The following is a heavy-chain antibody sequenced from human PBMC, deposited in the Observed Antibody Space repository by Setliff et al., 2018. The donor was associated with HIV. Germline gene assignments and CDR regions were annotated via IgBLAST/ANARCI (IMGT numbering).Heavy chain of an antibody. CDR1: GYTFTSYG. V-gene: IGHV1-18*01. Sequence: ASVKVSCKASGYTFTSYGISWVRQAPGQGLEWMGWISAYNGNTNYAQKLQGRVTMTTDTSTSTAYMELRSLRSDGTAVYYCARVFMGCSGSLVHYYYYMDVWGEGTTVTVSS. CDR2: ISAYNGNT. J-gene: IGHJ6*03. CDR3: ARVFMGCSGSLVHYYYYMDV. D-gene: IGHD1-26*01.